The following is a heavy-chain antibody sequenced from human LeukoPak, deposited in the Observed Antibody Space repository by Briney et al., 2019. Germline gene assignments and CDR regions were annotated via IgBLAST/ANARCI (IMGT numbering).Heavy chain of an antibody. CDR1: GFSLSNSA. CDR2: IVASSGST. V-gene: IGHV3-23*01. Sequence: GGSLRLSCAASGFSLSNSAMSWVRQAPGKGLEWLSLIVASSGSTFYADSVKGRFTISRGNSKNTLYLQMNSLRADDTAVYYCAKGAYDYIEMGYFDYWGQGTLVTVPS. D-gene: IGHD5-12*01. CDR3: AKGAYDYIEMGYFDY. J-gene: IGHJ4*02.